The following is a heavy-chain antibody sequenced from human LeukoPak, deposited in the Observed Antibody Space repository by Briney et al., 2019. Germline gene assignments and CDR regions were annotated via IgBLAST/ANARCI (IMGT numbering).Heavy chain of an antibody. CDR1: GGTFSSYA. D-gene: IGHD2-2*01. J-gene: IGHJ3*02. V-gene: IGHV1-69*04. Sequence: ASVKVSCKASGGTFSSYAISWVRQAPGQGLGWMGRIIPILGIANYAQKFQGRVTITADKSTSTAYMELSSLRSEDTAVYYCARVYRVVPAATHDAFDIWGQGTMVTVSS. CDR3: ARVYRVVPAATHDAFDI. CDR2: IIPILGIA.